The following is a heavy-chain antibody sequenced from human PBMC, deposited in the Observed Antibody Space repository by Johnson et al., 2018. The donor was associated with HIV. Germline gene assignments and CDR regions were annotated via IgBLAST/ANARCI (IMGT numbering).Heavy chain of an antibody. J-gene: IGHJ3*02. CDR3: AKSVVVAATGAFDI. CDR2: ISYDGSHK. D-gene: IGHD2-15*01. Sequence: QVQLVESGGGVVQPGRSLRLSCAASGFTFSSYAMHWVRQAPGKGLEWVALISYDGSHKYYADSVKGRFTISRDNSKNTLYLQMNSLRAEDTAVYYCAKSVVVAATGAFDIWGQGTMVTVSS. CDR1: GFTFSSYA. V-gene: IGHV3-30*04.